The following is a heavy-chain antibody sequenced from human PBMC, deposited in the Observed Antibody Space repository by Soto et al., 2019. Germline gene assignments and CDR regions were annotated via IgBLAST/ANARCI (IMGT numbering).Heavy chain of an antibody. J-gene: IGHJ4*02. V-gene: IGHV4-30-4*01. CDR2: IYYSGST. Sequence: PSETLSLTCTVSGGSISSGDYYWSWIRQPPGKGLEWIGYIYYSGSTYYNPSLKSRVTISVDTSKNQFSLKLSSVTAADTAVYYCARGAEDSSGYYYTLFDYWGQGTMVTVYS. D-gene: IGHD3-22*01. CDR3: ARGAEDSSGYYYTLFDY. CDR1: GGSISSGDYY.